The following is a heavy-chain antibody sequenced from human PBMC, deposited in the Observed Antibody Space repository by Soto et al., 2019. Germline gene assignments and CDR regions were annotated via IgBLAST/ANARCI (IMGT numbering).Heavy chain of an antibody. CDR2: ISGSGGST. CDR3: AKDRSVSHSGKHHFDY. CDR1: GFTFSSYA. V-gene: IGHV3-23*01. D-gene: IGHD2-21*01. J-gene: IGHJ4*02. Sequence: GGSLRLSCAASGFTFSSYAMSWVRQAPGKGLEWVSAISGSGGSTYYADSAKGRFTISRDNSKNTLYLQMNSLRAEDTAVYYCAKDRSVSHSGKHHFDYWGQGTLVTVSS.